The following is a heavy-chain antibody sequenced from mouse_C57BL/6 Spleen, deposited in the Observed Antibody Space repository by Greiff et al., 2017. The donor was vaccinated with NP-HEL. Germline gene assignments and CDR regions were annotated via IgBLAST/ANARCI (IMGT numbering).Heavy chain of an antibody. D-gene: IGHD1-1*01. Sequence: QVQLQQPGAELVKPGASVKLSCKASGYTFTSYWMQWVNQRPGQGLEWIGEIDPSDSYTNYNQKFKGKATLTVDTSSSTAYMQLSSLTSEDSAVYYCARRIYYYGSSYVEDYAMDYWGQGTSVTVSS. V-gene: IGHV1-50*01. J-gene: IGHJ4*01. CDR2: IDPSDSYT. CDR3: ARRIYYYGSSYVEDYAMDY. CDR1: GYTFTSYW.